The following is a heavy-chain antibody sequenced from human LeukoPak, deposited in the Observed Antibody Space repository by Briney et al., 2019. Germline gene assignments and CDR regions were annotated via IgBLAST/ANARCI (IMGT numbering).Heavy chain of an antibody. Sequence: GASVKVSCKASGYTFTSYGISWVRQAPGQGLEWMGWISAYNGNTNYAQKLQGRVTMTTDTSTSTAYMELRSLRSDDTAVYYCARMPNSGSYHVYYYYYMDVWGKGTTVTISS. J-gene: IGHJ6*03. CDR2: ISAYNGNT. CDR1: GYTFTSYG. V-gene: IGHV1-18*01. D-gene: IGHD1-26*01. CDR3: ARMPNSGSYHVYYYYYMDV.